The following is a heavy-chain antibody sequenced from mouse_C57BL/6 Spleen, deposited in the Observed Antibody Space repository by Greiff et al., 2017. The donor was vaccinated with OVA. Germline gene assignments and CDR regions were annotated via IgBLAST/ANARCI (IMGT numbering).Heavy chain of an antibody. CDR2: INPSNGGT. D-gene: IGHD2-4*01. V-gene: IGHV1-53*01. J-gene: IGHJ3*01. CDR1: GYTFTSYW. Sequence: QVQLQQPGTELVKPGASVKLSCKASGYTFTSYWMHWVKQRPGQGLEWIGNINPSNGGTNYNEKFKSKATLTVDKSSSTAYMQLSILTSEDSAVYYCARYDYDYAWFAYWGQGTLVTVSA. CDR3: ARYDYDYAWFAY.